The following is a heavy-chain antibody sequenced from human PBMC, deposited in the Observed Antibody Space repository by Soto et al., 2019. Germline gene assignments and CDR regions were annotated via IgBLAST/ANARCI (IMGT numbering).Heavy chain of an antibody. CDR3: ARADIVVVVAAATFEY. J-gene: IGHJ4*02. V-gene: IGHV4-34*01. CDR2: INHSGST. Sequence: SETLSLTCAVYGGSFSGYYWSWIRQPPGKGLEWIGEINHSGSTNYNPSLKSRVTISVDTSKNQFSLKLSSVTAADTAVYYCARADIVVVVAAATFEYSGQGTLVTVSS. CDR1: GGSFSGYY. D-gene: IGHD2-15*01.